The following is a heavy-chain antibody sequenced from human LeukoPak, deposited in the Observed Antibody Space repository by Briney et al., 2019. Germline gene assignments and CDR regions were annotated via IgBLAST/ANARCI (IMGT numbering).Heavy chain of an antibody. J-gene: IGHJ6*02. CDR3: ASHPSRILWFGEDGMDV. CDR2: INHSGST. Sequence: SETLSLTCAVYGGSFSGYYWSWIRQPPGKGLEWIGEINHSGSTYYNPSLKSRVTISVDTSKNQFSLKLSSVTAADTAVYYCASHPSRILWFGEDGMDVWGQGTTVTVSS. CDR1: GGSFSGYY. D-gene: IGHD3-10*01. V-gene: IGHV4-34*01.